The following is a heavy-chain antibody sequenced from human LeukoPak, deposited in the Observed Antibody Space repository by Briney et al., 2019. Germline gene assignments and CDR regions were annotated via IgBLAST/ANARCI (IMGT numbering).Heavy chain of an antibody. D-gene: IGHD3-3*01. V-gene: IGHV4-38-2*01. CDR3: ALWGGYYTNDY. CDR2: IYHSGST. CDR1: GYSISSGYY. J-gene: IGHJ4*02. Sequence: PSETLSLTCAVSGYSISSGYYWGWIRQPPGKGLEWIGSIYHSGSTYYNPSLKSRVTISVDTSKNQFSLKLSSVTAADTAVYYCALWGGYYTNDYWGQGTLVTVSS.